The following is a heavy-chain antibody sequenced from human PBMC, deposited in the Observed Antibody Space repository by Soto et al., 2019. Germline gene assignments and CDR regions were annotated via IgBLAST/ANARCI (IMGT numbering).Heavy chain of an antibody. CDR1: GGSIRNGDYY. D-gene: IGHD2-2*01. Sequence: VQLQESGPGLVKPSQTLSLICTVSGGSIRNGDYYWNWIRQPPGKGLEWIGSIYYSGNTYYNPSLKGRVTMSVDTSKNQFSLKLSSVTAADTAVYYCVRGPARPPTQSFDICGLGTRVTVSS. J-gene: IGHJ3*02. CDR2: IYYSGNT. CDR3: VRGPARPPTQSFDI. V-gene: IGHV4-30-4*01.